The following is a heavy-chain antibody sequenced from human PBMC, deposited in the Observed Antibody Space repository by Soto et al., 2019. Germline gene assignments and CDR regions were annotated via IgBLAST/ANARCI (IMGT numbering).Heavy chain of an antibody. CDR1: GGSISSGGYY. CDR2: IYYSGST. CDR3: AREARYCSGGSCYSYPLHNWFDP. V-gene: IGHV4-31*03. J-gene: IGHJ5*02. Sequence: SETLSLTCTVSGGSISSGGYYWSWIRQHPGKGLEWIGYIYYSGSTYYNPSLKSRVTISVDTSKNQFSLKLSSVTAADTAVYYCAREARYCSGGSCYSYPLHNWFDPWGQGTLVTVSS. D-gene: IGHD2-15*01.